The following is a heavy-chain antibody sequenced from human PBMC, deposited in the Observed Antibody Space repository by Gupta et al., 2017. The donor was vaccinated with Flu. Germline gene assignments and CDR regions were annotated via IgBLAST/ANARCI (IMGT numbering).Heavy chain of an antibody. J-gene: IGHJ4*02. Sequence: QVTLRESGPALVKPTETLTLTCTFSGFSLSTRGMCVGWIRQPPGKALEWLAVVDWDNDKYYSTSLKTRLTISKDTSKDQVVLTMTNLDPVDTATYYCARMTALEWLFGYFDHWGQGALVTVSS. V-gene: IGHV2-70*13. CDR3: ARMTALEWLFGYFDH. D-gene: IGHD3-3*01. CDR2: VDWDNDK. CDR1: GFSLSTRGMC.